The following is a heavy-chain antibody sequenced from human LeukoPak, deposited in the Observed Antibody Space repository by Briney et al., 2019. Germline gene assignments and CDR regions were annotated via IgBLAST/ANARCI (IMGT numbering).Heavy chain of an antibody. CDR2: ISAYNGNT. V-gene: IGHV1-18*01. D-gene: IGHD4-17*01. J-gene: IGHJ6*03. Sequence: GASVKVSCKASGYTFTSYGFSWVRQAPGQGLEWMGWISAYNGNTDYPQNLQGRVTLTTDTSTSTAYMELRSLRSDDTAVYYCARDTYTTVTAMDVWGKGTKVIVSS. CDR3: ARDTYTTVTAMDV. CDR1: GYTFTSYG.